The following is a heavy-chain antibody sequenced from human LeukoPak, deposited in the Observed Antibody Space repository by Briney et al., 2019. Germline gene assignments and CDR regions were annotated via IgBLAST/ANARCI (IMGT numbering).Heavy chain of an antibody. CDR3: ARGSGFDY. D-gene: IGHD3-3*01. CDR1: GFTFSNYW. CDR2: INNDGSSI. J-gene: IGHJ4*02. V-gene: IGHV3-74*01. Sequence: GGSLRLSCAASGFTFSNYWMHWVRQALGKGLVWVSHINNDGSSIIYAGSVKGRITISRDNAKNTLFLQMNSLRAEDTAVYYCARGSGFDYWGQGTLVTVSS.